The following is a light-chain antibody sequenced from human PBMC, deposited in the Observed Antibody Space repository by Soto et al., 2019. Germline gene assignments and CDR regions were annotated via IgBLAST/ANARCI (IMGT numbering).Light chain of an antibody. V-gene: IGKV3-20*01. CDR2: GAS. CDR1: QSVSSSH. Sequence: EIVFTQSPCTLSLSQGERATLSCRASQSVSSSHLAWYQQKPGQAPRLLIYGASTRATGIPDRFSGSGSGTDFTLTISRLEPEDFAVYYCQQYSRSTITFGGGTKVDI. J-gene: IGKJ4*01. CDR3: QQYSRSTIT.